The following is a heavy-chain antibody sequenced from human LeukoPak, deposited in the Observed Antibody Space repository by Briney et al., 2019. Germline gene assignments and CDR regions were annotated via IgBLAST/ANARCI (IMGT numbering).Heavy chain of an antibody. Sequence: ASVKVSCKASGYTFSSCAINWVRQAPGQGLEYMGWIDTKTGNPTYAQGFTGRFVFSLNTSVSTAYLQISSLKAEDTAVYYCAIHPSDSSGYFSYWGQGALVTVSS. CDR3: AIHPSDSSGYFSY. J-gene: IGHJ4*02. CDR2: IDTKTGNP. V-gene: IGHV7-4-1*02. CDR1: GYTFSSCA. D-gene: IGHD3-22*01.